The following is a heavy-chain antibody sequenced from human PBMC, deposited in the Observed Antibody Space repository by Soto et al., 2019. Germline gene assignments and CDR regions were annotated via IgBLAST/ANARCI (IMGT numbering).Heavy chain of an antibody. V-gene: IGHV3-48*03. D-gene: IGHD3-16*02. J-gene: IGHJ4*02. Sequence: VQVVESGGGLVQPGGSLRLSCVASVFTFSSYEMNWVGQAPGKGLEWVSYISSGGSTIYYADSVRGRFTISRDNAKNSLYLQMNSLRAEDTAVYYCARDDSGYPSYFHYWGQGTLVTVSS. CDR2: ISSGGSTI. CDR3: ARDDSGYPSYFHY. CDR1: VFTFSSYE.